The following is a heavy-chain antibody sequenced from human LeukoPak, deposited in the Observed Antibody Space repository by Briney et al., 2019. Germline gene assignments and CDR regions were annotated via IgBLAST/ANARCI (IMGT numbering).Heavy chain of an antibody. D-gene: IGHD6-25*01. J-gene: IGHJ5*02. CDR3: AKDITPYQRGFDP. Sequence: GGSLRLSCVASGFIVNSNYMTWVRQAPGKGLEWVSLISGDGGSTYYADSVKGRFTISRDNSKNSLYLQMNSLRTEDTALYYCAKDITPYQRGFDPWGQGTLVTVSS. CDR1: GFIVNSNY. CDR2: ISGDGGST. V-gene: IGHV3-43*02.